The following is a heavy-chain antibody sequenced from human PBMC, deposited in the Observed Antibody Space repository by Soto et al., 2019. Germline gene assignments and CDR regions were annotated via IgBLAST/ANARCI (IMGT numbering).Heavy chain of an antibody. CDR1: GYTFTSYD. J-gene: IGHJ4*02. CDR2: MNPNSGNT. CDR3: ARGRCSGGSCYSSLLDY. Sequence: ASVKVSCKASGYTFTSYDINWVRQATGQGLEWMGWMNPNSGNTGYAQKFQGRVNMTRNTSISTAYMELSSLRSEDTAVFYCARGRCSGGSCYSSLLDYWGQGTLVTVSS. D-gene: IGHD2-15*01. V-gene: IGHV1-8*01.